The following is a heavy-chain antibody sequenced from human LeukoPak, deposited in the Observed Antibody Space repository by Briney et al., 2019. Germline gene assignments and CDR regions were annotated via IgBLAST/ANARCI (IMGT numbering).Heavy chain of an antibody. J-gene: IGHJ4*02. CDR2: INTDGTVT. Sequence: GGSLTLSCAASGFTFSKYWMLWLRQAPGKGLESVSRINTDGTVTTYADSVKGRFTVSRDNADNTMFLQMNSVRDEDTAVYYCATKQWLAPPPDSWGQGTPVTVSS. V-gene: IGHV3-74*01. CDR1: GFTFSKYW. D-gene: IGHD6-19*01. CDR3: ATKQWLAPPPDS.